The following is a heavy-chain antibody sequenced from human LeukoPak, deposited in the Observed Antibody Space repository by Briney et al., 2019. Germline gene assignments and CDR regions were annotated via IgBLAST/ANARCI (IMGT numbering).Heavy chain of an antibody. J-gene: IGHJ4*02. CDR3: AREGVTMVRGIFDY. V-gene: IGHV3-48*01. CDR1: GFTFSSYS. D-gene: IGHD3-10*01. Sequence: GRSLRLSCAASGFTFSSYSMNWVRQAPGKGLEWVSYISSSSSTIYYADSVKGRFTISRDNAKNSLYLQMNSLRAEDTAVYYCAREGVTMVRGIFDYWGQGTLVTVSS. CDR2: ISSSSSTI.